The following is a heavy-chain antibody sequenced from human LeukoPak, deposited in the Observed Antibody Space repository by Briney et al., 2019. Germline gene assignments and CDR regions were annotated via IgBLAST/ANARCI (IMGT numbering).Heavy chain of an antibody. V-gene: IGHV4-34*01. CDR1: GESFSGYY. Sequence: SETLSLTCAVSGESFSGYYWSWIRQPPGKGLEWIGEINHSGSTNYNPSLKSRVAISLDTSKNQFSLKLSSVTAADTAVYYCARGSTYASGCFFDYWGQGTLVTVSS. J-gene: IGHJ4*02. CDR3: ARGSTYASGCFFDY. D-gene: IGHD3-10*01. CDR2: INHSGST.